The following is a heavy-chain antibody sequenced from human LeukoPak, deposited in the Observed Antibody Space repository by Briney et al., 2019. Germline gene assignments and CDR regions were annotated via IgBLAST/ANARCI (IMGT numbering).Heavy chain of an antibody. CDR1: GYSFTSYR. Sequence: GESLKISCKGSGYSFTSYRIVWVRQMPGKGLEWMGIIYPGDSETRYSPSFEGQVTISADKSISTAYLQWSSLKASDTAMYYCTKQVLERAPADYWGRGTLVTVSS. D-gene: IGHD1-1*01. J-gene: IGHJ4*02. CDR3: TKQVLERAPADY. V-gene: IGHV5-51*01. CDR2: IYPGDSET.